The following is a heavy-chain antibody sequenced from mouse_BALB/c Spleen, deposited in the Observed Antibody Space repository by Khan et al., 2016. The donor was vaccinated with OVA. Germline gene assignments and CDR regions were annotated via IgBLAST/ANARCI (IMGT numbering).Heavy chain of an antibody. Sequence: QVQLKESGPGLVAPSQSLSITCTVSGFSLTSYGIHWVRQPPGKGLEWLGVIWAGGSTNYNSALMSRLSISKDNSKSQVFLKMNSLQTDDTAMYYCARGDDYYEDAMDYWGQGTSGTVSS. J-gene: IGHJ4*01. CDR3: ARGDDYYEDAMDY. D-gene: IGHD2-3*01. CDR1: GFSLTSYG. CDR2: IWAGGST. V-gene: IGHV2-9*02.